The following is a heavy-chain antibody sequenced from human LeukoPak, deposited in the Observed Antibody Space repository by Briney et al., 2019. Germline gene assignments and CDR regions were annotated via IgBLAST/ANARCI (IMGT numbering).Heavy chain of an antibody. V-gene: IGHV3-7*01. J-gene: IGHJ4*02. Sequence: GGSLRLSCEASGFTFSDYWMSWVRQAPGKGLEWVANIKQDGSEKYYLDSVKGRFTISRDNAKNSLYLQMNSLRAEDTAVYYCARDRDYGSGRSYGLFYYWGQGSLVTVSS. D-gene: IGHD3-10*01. CDR2: IKQDGSEK. CDR3: ARDRDYGSGRSYGLFYY. CDR1: GFTFSDYW.